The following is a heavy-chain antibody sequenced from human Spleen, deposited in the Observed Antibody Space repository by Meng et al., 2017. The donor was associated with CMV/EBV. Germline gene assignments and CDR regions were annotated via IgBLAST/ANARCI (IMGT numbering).Heavy chain of an antibody. CDR2: IKQDGSEK. CDR1: GFTFSSYW. J-gene: IGHJ5*02. Sequence: GGSLRLSCAASGFTFSSYWMSWVRQAPGKGLEWVANIKQDGSEKYYVDSEKGRFTISRDNAKNSLYLQMNSLRAEDTAVYYCARPPHNALSYCGGDCYGSPWGQGTLVTVSS. V-gene: IGHV3-7*01. D-gene: IGHD2-21*01. CDR3: ARPPHNALSYCGGDCYGSP.